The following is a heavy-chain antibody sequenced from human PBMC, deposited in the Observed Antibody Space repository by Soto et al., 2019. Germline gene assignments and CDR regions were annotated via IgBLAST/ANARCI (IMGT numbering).Heavy chain of an antibody. CDR2: INVGNGNT. D-gene: IGHD1-26*01. CDR1: GYTYISYS. J-gene: IGHJ5*02. Sequence: QVQVVQSGAEEKKPGASVKVSCKASGYTYISYSMHWVRQAPGQRLEWMGWINVGNGNTKDSQNFQGRVTINQDTSASTAYMELSSLTSEDTAVYYCAREKWGEGSRWLGPWGQGSLVTVSS. CDR3: AREKWGEGSRWLGP. V-gene: IGHV1-3*05.